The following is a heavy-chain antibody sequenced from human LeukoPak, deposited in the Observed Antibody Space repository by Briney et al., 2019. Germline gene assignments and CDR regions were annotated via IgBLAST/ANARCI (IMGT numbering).Heavy chain of an antibody. CDR3: ARDSSGVDY. Sequence: GGSLRLSCTASGFTFSRYWMTWVRQAPGKGLEWVANIKEDGSAKYYVDSMKGRFTISRDNAKNSLYLQINSLRAEDTAVYYCARDSSGVDYWGQGTLVTVSS. V-gene: IGHV3-7*05. CDR2: IKEDGSAK. CDR1: GFTFSRYW. J-gene: IGHJ4*02. D-gene: IGHD6-19*01.